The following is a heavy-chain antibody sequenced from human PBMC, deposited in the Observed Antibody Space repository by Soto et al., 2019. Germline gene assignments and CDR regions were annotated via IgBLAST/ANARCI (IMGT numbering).Heavy chain of an antibody. D-gene: IGHD4-17*01. J-gene: IGHJ4*02. CDR1: GFVFNDYA. Sequence: EVQLLESGGGLVQPGGSLRLSCAASGFVFNDYAISWVRQAPGKGLEWVSGISAGGGRTYYADSVKGRLSVSRDNSNNTVFLQINRLRDEDTAMYYCARGSSTTPTSYGYLAYWGQGTLVTVSS. CDR2: ISAGGGRT. V-gene: IGHV3-23*01. CDR3: ARGSSTTPTSYGYLAY.